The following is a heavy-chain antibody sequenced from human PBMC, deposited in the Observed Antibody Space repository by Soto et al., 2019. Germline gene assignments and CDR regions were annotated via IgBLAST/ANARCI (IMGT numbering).Heavy chain of an antibody. D-gene: IGHD6-13*01. J-gene: IGHJ5*02. V-gene: IGHV3-33*01. CDR3: ARVWGIAAAGPSWFDP. CDR1: GFTFSSYG. CDR2: IWYDGSNK. Sequence: QVQLVESGGGVVQPGRSLRLSCAASGFTFSSYGMHWVRQAPGKGLEWVAVIWYDGSNKYYADSVKGRFTISRDNSKNTLYLQMNSLRAEDTAVYYCARVWGIAAAGPSWFDPWGQGTLVTVSS.